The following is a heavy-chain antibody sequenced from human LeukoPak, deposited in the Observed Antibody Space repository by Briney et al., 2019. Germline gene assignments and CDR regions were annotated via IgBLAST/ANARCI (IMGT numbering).Heavy chain of an antibody. Sequence: GGSLRLSCAASGFTFSSYAMHWVRQAPGKGLEWVAFIRYDGSSKYYADSEMGRFTISRDNSKNTLYLQMNSLRVEDTAVYYCAKDQWLVLDQWGQGILVTVSS. V-gene: IGHV3-30*02. CDR1: GFTFSSYA. CDR2: IRYDGSSK. CDR3: AKDQWLVLDQ. J-gene: IGHJ4*02. D-gene: IGHD6-19*01.